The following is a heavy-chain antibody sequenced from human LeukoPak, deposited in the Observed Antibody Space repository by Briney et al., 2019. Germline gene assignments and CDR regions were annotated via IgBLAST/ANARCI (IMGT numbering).Heavy chain of an antibody. CDR3: ARVDMSDWGIAAAGPPPRAFDI. D-gene: IGHD6-13*01. V-gene: IGHV3-7*01. Sequence: PGGSLRLSCAASGFTFSSYGMHWVRQAPGKGLEWVANIKQDGSEKYYVDSVKGRCTISRDNAKNSLYLQMNSLRAEDTAVYYCARVDMSDWGIAAAGPPPRAFDIWGQGTMVTVSS. J-gene: IGHJ3*02. CDR2: IKQDGSEK. CDR1: GFTFSSYG.